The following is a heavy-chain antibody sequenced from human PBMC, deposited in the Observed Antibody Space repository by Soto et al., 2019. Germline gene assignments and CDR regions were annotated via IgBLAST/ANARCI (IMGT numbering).Heavy chain of an antibody. V-gene: IGHV3-23*01. CDR2: ISGSGGST. Sequence: EVQLLESGGGLVQPGGPLRLSCAPSGFTFSSYAMSWVRQAPGKGLEWVSAISGSGGSTYYTDSVHGRFTISRDTSKNTVYLQMNSRRAEDTAVYYCAKDWAYYYESSGYYYPTEIDYWGQGTLVTVSS. CDR3: AKDWAYYYESSGYYYPTEIDY. CDR1: GFTFSSYA. D-gene: IGHD3-22*01. J-gene: IGHJ4*02.